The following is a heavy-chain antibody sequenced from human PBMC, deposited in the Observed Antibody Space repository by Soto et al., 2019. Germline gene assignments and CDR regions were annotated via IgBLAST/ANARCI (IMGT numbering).Heavy chain of an antibody. CDR3: ARDADCSGGSCYLSSNWFDP. Sequence: GASVKVSCKASGYTFTSYYMHWVRQAPGQGLEWMGIINPSGGSTSYAQKFQGRVTMTRDTSTSTVYMELSSLRSEDTAVYYCARDADCSGGSCYLSSNWFDPWGQGTLVTVS. CDR1: GYTFTSYY. CDR2: INPSGGST. V-gene: IGHV1-46*01. J-gene: IGHJ5*02. D-gene: IGHD2-15*01.